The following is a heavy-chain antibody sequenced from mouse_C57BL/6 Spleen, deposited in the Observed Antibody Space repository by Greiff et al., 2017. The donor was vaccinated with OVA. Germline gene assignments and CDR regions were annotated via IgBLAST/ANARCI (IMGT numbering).Heavy chain of an antibody. J-gene: IGHJ3*01. Sequence: EVKLQESGGGLVQSGRSLRLSCATSGFTFSDFYMEWVRQAPGKGLEWIAASRNKANDYTTEYSASVKGRFIVSRDTSQSILYLQMNALRAEDTASYDCARDGDGYYPWFAYWGQGTLVTVSA. CDR2: SRNKANDYTT. CDR3: ARDGDGYYPWFAY. D-gene: IGHD2-3*01. V-gene: IGHV7-1*01. CDR1: GFTFSDFY.